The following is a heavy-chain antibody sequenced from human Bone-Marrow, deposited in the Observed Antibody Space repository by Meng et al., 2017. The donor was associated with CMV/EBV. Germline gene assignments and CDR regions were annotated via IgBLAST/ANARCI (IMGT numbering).Heavy chain of an antibody. D-gene: IGHD3-22*01. V-gene: IGHV3-21*01. J-gene: IGHJ4*02. Sequence: GESLKISCAASGFTFSTYNMNWVRQAPGKGPEWVSSISSSGNYIYYADSVKGRFTISRDNAKNSLYLRMNNLRAEDTAVYYCARDKTHRSNYYDSSGIVWGQGALVTVSS. CDR1: GFTFSTYN. CDR3: ARDKTHRSNYYDSSGIV. CDR2: ISSSGNYI.